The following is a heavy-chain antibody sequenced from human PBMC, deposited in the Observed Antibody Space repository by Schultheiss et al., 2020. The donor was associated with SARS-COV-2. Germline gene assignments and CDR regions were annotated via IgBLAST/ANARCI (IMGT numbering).Heavy chain of an antibody. CDR3: ARRRQDTNAYSYFDS. D-gene: IGHD4-11*01. Sequence: SETLSLTCTVSGASISSFYWSWIRQPPGKGLEWIGYIYHNVNSWYNPSLKSRVTTSGDASKNQFSLTLDSVTAADTAVYYCARRRQDTNAYSYFDSWGQGTLVTVSS. J-gene: IGHJ4*02. CDR1: GASISSFY. V-gene: IGHV4-59*08. CDR2: IYHNVNS.